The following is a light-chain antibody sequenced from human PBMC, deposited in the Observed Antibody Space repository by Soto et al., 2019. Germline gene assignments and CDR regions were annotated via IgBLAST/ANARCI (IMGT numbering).Light chain of an antibody. CDR1: SSNIGNNY. CDR3: GTWDSSLSAGVV. CDR2: DNN. V-gene: IGLV1-51*01. Sequence: QSVLTQPPSVSAAPGQKVNISCSGSSSNIGNNYVSWYQQLPGTAPKLLIYDNNKRPSGIPDRFSGSKSGTSATLGITGLQTGDEADYYCGTWDSSLSAGVVFGGGTKVTVL. J-gene: IGLJ2*01.